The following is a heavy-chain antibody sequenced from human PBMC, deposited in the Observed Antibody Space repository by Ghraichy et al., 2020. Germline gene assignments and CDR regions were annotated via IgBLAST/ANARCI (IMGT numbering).Heavy chain of an antibody. CDR3: ARHFYYGSRGYNGFDY. J-gene: IGHJ4*02. CDR1: GFTVNNYE. V-gene: IGHV3-48*03. D-gene: IGHD3-22*01. Sequence: GGSLRLSCAASGFTVNNYEMNWVRQAPGKGLEWVSYISSSGGTIYYADSVKGRFTISRDNAKNSLYLQMNSLRAEDTAVYYCARHFYYGSRGYNGFDYWGQGTLVTVSS. CDR2: ISSSGGTI.